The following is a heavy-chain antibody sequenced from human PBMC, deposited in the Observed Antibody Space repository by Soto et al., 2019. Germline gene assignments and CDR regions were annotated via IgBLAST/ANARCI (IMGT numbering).Heavy chain of an antibody. Sequence: EVQLVESGGGLVQPGGSLRLSCAGSGFTFSGYWMTWVRQPPGKGLEWVASVNQDGTQKFYVDSVKGRFTISRDNAKNSVFLQMISLRAEDTAVYYCARWESSDWYLGIWGQGTLVTVSS. CDR3: ARWESSDWYLGI. CDR1: GFTFSGYW. D-gene: IGHD6-19*01. J-gene: IGHJ4*02. V-gene: IGHV3-7*03. CDR2: VNQDGTQK.